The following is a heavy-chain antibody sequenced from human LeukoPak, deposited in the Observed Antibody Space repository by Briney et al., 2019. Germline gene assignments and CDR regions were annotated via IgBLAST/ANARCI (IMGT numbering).Heavy chain of an antibody. Sequence: SETLSRTCSISGGSMSNYYWSWIRQPPGKALEWIGYIYDTGSTNYNPSLKSRVTISIDTSKNQFSLKLSSVTAADTALYYCARDYTMTHAFDIWGQGTLVTVSS. V-gene: IGHV4-59*01. CDR2: IYDTGST. J-gene: IGHJ3*02. CDR3: ARDYTMTHAFDI. CDR1: GGSMSNYY. D-gene: IGHD3-22*01.